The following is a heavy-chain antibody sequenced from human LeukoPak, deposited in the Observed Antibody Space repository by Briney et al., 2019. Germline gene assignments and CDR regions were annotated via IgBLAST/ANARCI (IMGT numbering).Heavy chain of an antibody. D-gene: IGHD4-17*01. CDR3: GKYSDYGDYLDWFDP. Sequence: GGSLRLSCAASGFTFSSYGMHWVRQAPGKGLEWVAVISYHGSNKYYADSVKGRFTISRDNSKNTLYLQMNSLRAEDTAVHYCGKYSDYGDYLDWFDPWGQGTLVTVSS. J-gene: IGHJ5*02. CDR2: ISYHGSNK. V-gene: IGHV3-30*18. CDR1: GFTFSSYG.